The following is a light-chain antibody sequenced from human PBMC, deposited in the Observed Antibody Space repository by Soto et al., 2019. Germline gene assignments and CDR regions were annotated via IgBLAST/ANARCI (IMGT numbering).Light chain of an antibody. Sequence: SYELTQPPSVPLAPGRTARITCRGNNVGSKSVHWYQQKPGQAPVVVIYYDSDRPSGIPERFSGSNTGNTAALTISRVEAEDEADDYCHVLDSSSDHPVFGGGTKVTVL. CDR3: HVLDSSSDHPV. V-gene: IGLV3-21*04. CDR1: NVGSKS. J-gene: IGLJ3*02. CDR2: YDS.